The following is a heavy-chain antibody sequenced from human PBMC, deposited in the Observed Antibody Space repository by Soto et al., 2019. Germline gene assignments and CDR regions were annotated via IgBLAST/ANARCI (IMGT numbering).Heavy chain of an antibody. CDR1: GGSISSYY. CDR3: ARTGDSSNWYADYYYGMDV. V-gene: IGHV4-59*01. J-gene: IGHJ6*02. D-gene: IGHD6-13*01. Sequence: QVQLQESGPGLVKPSETLSLTCTVSGGSISSYYWSWIRQPPGKGLEWIGYIYYSGSTYYNPSLKSRVTISVDTSKNQFSLKLSSVTAADTAVYYCARTGDSSNWYADYYYGMDVWGQGTTVSVSS. CDR2: IYYSGST.